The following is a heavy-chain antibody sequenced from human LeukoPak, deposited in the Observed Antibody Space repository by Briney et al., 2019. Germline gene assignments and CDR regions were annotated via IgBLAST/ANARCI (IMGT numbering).Heavy chain of an antibody. D-gene: IGHD1-26*01. J-gene: IGHJ4*02. CDR1: GVSISNNYYY. CDR3: ATLGLLRGAGFNLATHFDF. V-gene: IGHV4-39*01. CDR2: VHYTGST. Sequence: PSETLSLTCTVSGVSISNNYYYWAWIRQPPGKGLEMIGYVHYTGSTFYNSSLKSRVTISADTSQNQFSLSLTSVTAADTAVYYCATLGLLRGAGFNLATHFDFWAREPWSPSPQ.